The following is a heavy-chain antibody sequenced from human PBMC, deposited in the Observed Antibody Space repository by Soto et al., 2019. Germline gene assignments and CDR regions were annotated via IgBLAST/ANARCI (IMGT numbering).Heavy chain of an antibody. CDR2: IYSSGST. CDR1: GGDISTYY. J-gene: IGHJ5*02. V-gene: IGHV4-4*07. CDR3: ARGQRFSDWFDP. D-gene: IGHD3-3*01. Sequence: QVQLQESGPGLVKPSETLSLTCTVSGGDISTYYCTWIRQPAGKGLEWIGRIYSSGSTKYNPSLKGRVTMSLDTSKNQFSLRLSSVTAADTAVYYCARGQRFSDWFDPWGQGTLVTVSS.